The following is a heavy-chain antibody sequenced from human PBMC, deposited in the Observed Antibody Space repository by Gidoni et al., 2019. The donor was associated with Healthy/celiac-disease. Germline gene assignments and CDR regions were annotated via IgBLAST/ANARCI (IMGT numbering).Heavy chain of an antibody. CDR1: GGYFSGYY. Sequence: QVQLQQWGAGLLKPSETRALTCAVNGGYFSGYYWSGIGKPPGKGLEWIGEINHSGSTNYPPSLKIRFTISVATSKNQFSLKLSSVTAADTAVYYCARGAGKVRLGELSFSRLRGINYMDVWGKGTTVTVSS. CDR3: ARGAGKVRLGELSFSRLRGINYMDV. CDR2: INHSGST. V-gene: IGHV4-34*01. D-gene: IGHD3-16*02. J-gene: IGHJ6*03.